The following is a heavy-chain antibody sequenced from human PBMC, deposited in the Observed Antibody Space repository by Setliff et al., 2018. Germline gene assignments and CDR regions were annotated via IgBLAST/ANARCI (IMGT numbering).Heavy chain of an antibody. Sequence: GGSLRLSCAVSGFTFSNHGMNWVRQAPGKGLEWVSYINAWGTSKYYADSVKGRFTISRDNAKNSLYLDLNSLRAEDMAVYYCAKPQVELRWGFWSWGQGTLVTVSS. V-gene: IGHV3-48*03. J-gene: IGHJ5*02. D-gene: IGHD3-16*01. CDR3: AKPQVELRWGFWS. CDR2: INAWGTSK. CDR1: GFTFSNHG.